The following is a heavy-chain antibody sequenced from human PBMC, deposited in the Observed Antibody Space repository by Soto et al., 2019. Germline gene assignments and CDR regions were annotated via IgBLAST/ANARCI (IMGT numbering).Heavy chain of an antibody. J-gene: IGHJ6*03. Sequence: PWGSLRLSRSASGFTLSGFAMDLVRQAPGKGLEYVSGISSNGVGTYYANSVQGRFTISRDNSKNTVYLQMGSLRPEDMAVYYCARRARPDFYYMDVWGKGTTVTVSS. D-gene: IGHD6-6*01. CDR2: ISSNGVGT. V-gene: IGHV3-64*01. CDR3: ARRARPDFYYMDV. CDR1: GFTLSGFA.